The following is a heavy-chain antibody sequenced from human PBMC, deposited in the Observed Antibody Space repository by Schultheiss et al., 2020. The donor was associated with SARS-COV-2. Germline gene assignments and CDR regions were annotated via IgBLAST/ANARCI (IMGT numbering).Heavy chain of an antibody. CDR3: AKDQRQLVTNWFDP. J-gene: IGHJ5*02. CDR1: GYSISSSSYY. D-gene: IGHD6-6*01. CDR2: ISGSGGST. Sequence: ETLSLTCTVSGYSISSSSYYWGWIRQPPGKGLEWVSAISGSGGSTYYADSVKGRFTISRDNSKNTLYLQMNSLRAEDTAVYYCAKDQRQLVTNWFDPWGQGTLVTV. V-gene: IGHV3-23*01.